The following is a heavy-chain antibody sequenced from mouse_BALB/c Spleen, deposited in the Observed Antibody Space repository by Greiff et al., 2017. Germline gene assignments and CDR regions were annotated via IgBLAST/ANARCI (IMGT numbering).Heavy chain of an antibody. D-gene: IGHD2-3*01. CDR2: IYPGNVNT. Sequence: QVQLKESGPELVKPGASVRISCKASGYTFTSYYIHWVKQRPGQGLEWIGWIYPGNVNTKYNEKFKGKATLTADKSSSTAYMQLSSLTSEDSAVYFCARFVDGYYVFDYWGQGTTLTVSS. J-gene: IGHJ2*01. CDR3: ARFVDGYYVFDY. CDR1: GYTFTSYY. V-gene: IGHV1S56*01.